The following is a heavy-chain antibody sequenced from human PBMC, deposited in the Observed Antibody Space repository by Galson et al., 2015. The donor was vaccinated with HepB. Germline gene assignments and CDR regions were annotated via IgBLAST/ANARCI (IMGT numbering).Heavy chain of an antibody. V-gene: IGHV4-34*01. CDR2: INHTGST. J-gene: IGHJ6*02. D-gene: IGHD3-22*01. CDR1: GESFSLNY. Sequence: SETLSLTCAVFGESFSLNYWTWIRQPPGKGLEWIGEINHTGSTNYNPSLKSRVTISVDRTKNQFSLNLSSVTAADTAVYYCARGQKMLLRGYYYYVMDVWGQGNTVTVSS. CDR3: ARGQKMLLRGYYYYVMDV.